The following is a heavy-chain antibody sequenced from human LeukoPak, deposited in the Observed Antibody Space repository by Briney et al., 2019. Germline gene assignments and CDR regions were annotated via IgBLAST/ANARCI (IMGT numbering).Heavy chain of an antibody. CDR1: GGSISSSSYY. CDR2: IYYSGST. J-gene: IGHJ4*02. CDR3: ARQSRGYYDSSGYYDFDY. V-gene: IGHV4-39*01. Sequence: TSETLSLTCTVSGGSISSSSYYWGWIRQPPGKGLEWIGSIYYSGSTYYNPSLKSRVTISVDTSKNQFSLKLSSVTAADTAVYYCARQSRGYYDSSGYYDFDYWGQGTLVTVSS. D-gene: IGHD3-22*01.